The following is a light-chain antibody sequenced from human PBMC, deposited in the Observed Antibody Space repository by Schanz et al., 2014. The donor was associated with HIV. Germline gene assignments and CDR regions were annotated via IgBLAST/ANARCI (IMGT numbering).Light chain of an antibody. V-gene: IGLV1-44*01. CDR1: SSNIGSHT. J-gene: IGLJ2*01. Sequence: QSVLTQPPSASGTPGQRVTISCSGSSSNIGSHTVNWYQQLPGTAPKLLIYGNNQRPSGVPDRFSGSKSGTSVSLAITGLQAEDEADYYCQSYDSSLSGNVVFGGGTKLTVL. CDR2: GNN. CDR3: QSYDSSLSGNVV.